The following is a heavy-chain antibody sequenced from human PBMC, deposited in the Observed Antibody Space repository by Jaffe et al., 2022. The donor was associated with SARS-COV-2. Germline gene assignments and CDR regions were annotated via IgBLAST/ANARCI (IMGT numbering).Heavy chain of an antibody. CDR3: ARDYLAADALTENYYYYGMDV. CDR2: IYYSGST. J-gene: IGHJ6*02. CDR1: GGSISSYY. V-gene: IGHV4-59*01. D-gene: IGHD2-15*01. Sequence: QVQLQESGPGLVKPSETLSLTCTVSGGSISSYYWSWIRQPPGKGLEWIGYIYYSGSTNYNPSLKSRVTISVDTSKNQFSLKLSSVTAADTAVYYCARDYLAADALTENYYYYGMDVWGQGTTVTVSS.